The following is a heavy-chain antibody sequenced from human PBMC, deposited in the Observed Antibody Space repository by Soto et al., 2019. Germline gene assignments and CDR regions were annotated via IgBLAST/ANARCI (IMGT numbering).Heavy chain of an antibody. CDR1: EFALSTRGMR. CDR3: ARSVVPAATIGYGMDV. Sequence: SGPTLVNPTPALTLTCTFIEFALSTRGMRVRWIRQPPGKALEWLECIDWDDDKFYGTTLKPKLTITNNTTKNQAILTVTKMDPVDTATYYCARSVVPAATIGYGMDVWGQGTTVTVSS. V-gene: IGHV2-70*04. D-gene: IGHD2-2*01. J-gene: IGHJ6*02. CDR2: IDWDDDK.